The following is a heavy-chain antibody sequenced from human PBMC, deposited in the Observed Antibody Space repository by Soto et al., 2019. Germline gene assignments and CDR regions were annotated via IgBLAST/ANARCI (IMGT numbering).Heavy chain of an antibody. J-gene: IGHJ4*02. CDR2: FYYSGST. CDR1: GVSISNHH. D-gene: IGHD4-17*01. Sequence: SETLSLTCTVSGVSISNHHWSWIRQSPGKGLEWIGYFYYSGSTYYSPSFGSRVTISVDTSKNQFSLKLSSLTAADTAVYYCARLMATVANDCWGQGTLVTVSS. CDR3: ARLMATVANDC. V-gene: IGHV4-59*08.